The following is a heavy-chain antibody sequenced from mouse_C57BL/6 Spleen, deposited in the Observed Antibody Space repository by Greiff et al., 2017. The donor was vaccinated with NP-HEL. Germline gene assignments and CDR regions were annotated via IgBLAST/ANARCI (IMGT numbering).Heavy chain of an antibody. Sequence: QVQLQQSGAELMKPGASVKLSCKATGYTFTGYWIEWVKQRPGHGLEWIGEILPGSGSTNYNEKFKGKATFTADTSSNTAYMQLSSLTTEDSAIYYCAREGTRQLRLPAWFAYWGQGTLVTVSA. J-gene: IGHJ3*01. V-gene: IGHV1-9*01. D-gene: IGHD3-2*02. CDR1: GYTFTGYW. CDR2: ILPGSGST. CDR3: AREGTRQLRLPAWFAY.